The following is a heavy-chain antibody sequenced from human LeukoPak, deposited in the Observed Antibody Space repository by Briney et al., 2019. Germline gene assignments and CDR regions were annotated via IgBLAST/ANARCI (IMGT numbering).Heavy chain of an antibody. V-gene: IGHV1-69*02. J-gene: IGHJ4*02. Sequence: ASVKVSCKASGGTFSAYPISWVRQAPGQGLEWMGRIIPIPGITNYAQKSQGRVTITADKSTSTVYMELNSLRSEDAAIYYCAAFYYYASGTFVDYWGQGTLVTVSS. D-gene: IGHD5/OR15-5a*01. CDR2: IIPIPGIT. CDR3: AAFYYYASGTFVDY. CDR1: GGTFSAYP.